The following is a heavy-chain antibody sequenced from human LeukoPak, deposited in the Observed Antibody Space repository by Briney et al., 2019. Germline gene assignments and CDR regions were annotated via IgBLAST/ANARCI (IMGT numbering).Heavy chain of an antibody. CDR2: ISYDGSNK. D-gene: IGHD3-10*01. J-gene: IGHJ5*02. V-gene: IGHV3-30*03. CDR1: GFTFSSYG. Sequence: GRSLRLSCAASGFTFSSYGMHWVRQAPGKGLEWVAVISYDGSNKYYADSVKGRFTISRDNAKNSLYLQMNSLRAEDTAVYYCARARPYGSGRNWFDPWGQGALVTVSS. CDR3: ARARPYGSGRNWFDP.